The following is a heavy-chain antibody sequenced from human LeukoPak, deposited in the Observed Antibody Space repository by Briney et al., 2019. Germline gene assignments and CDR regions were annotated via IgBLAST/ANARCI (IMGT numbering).Heavy chain of an antibody. V-gene: IGHV3-48*01. J-gene: IGHJ4*02. CDR2: ISSGSSTR. CDR1: GFTFSSYS. CDR3: ARGWYSSGLDY. D-gene: IGHD6-19*01. Sequence: PGGSLRLSCAASGFTFSSYSMNWVRQAPGKGLEWVSYISSGSSTRYYADSVKGRFTISRDNAKNSLYLQMSSLRAEDTAVYYCARGWYSSGLDYWGQGTLVTVSS.